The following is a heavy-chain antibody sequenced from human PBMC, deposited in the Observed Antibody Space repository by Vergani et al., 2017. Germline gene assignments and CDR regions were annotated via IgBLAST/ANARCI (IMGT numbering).Heavy chain of an antibody. J-gene: IGHJ6*03. CDR3: AKDLDWNYRYYYYYYMDV. V-gene: IGHV3-21*01. CDR1: GFTFSSYS. Sequence: EVQLVESGGGLVKRGGSLRLSCAASGFTFSSYSMNWVRQAPGKGLEWVSSISSSSSYIHYSDSLKGRFTISRDNAKSSLYLQMNSLRAEDTGVYYCAKDLDWNYRYYYYYYMDVWGKGTTVTVSS. D-gene: IGHD1-7*01. CDR2: ISSSSSYI.